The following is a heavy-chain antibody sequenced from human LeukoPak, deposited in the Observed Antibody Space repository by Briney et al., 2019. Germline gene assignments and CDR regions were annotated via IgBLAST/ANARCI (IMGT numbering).Heavy chain of an antibody. Sequence: ASVKVSCKASGYTFTGYYMHWVRQAPGQGLEWMGWINPNSGGTNYAQKFQGRVTMTRDTSISTAYMELGRLRSDDTAVYCCARPMQYYDILTGYYRVDAFDIWGQGTMVTVSS. V-gene: IGHV1-2*02. CDR3: ARPMQYYDILTGYYRVDAFDI. D-gene: IGHD3-9*01. J-gene: IGHJ3*02. CDR2: INPNSGGT. CDR1: GYTFTGYY.